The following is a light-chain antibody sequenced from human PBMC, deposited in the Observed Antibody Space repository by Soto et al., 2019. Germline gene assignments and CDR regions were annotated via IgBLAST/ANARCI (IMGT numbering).Light chain of an antibody. V-gene: IGKV3-15*01. CDR1: QNIRRN. J-gene: IGKJ4*01. CDR2: HAS. CDR3: QQYENWPPVT. Sequence: IVMTQSPATLSVSPGERGTLSCRASQNIRRNLAWYQQKPGQAPRLLIYHASTRAPGIPARFTGGGSGTEFTLTISSLQSEDFALYYCQQYENWPPVTFGGGTKVEIK.